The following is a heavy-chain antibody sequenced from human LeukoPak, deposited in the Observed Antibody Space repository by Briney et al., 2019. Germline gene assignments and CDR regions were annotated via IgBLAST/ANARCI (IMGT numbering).Heavy chain of an antibody. V-gene: IGHV3-20*04. Sequence: GGSLRLSCAASGFTFDDYGMSWVRQAPGKGLEWVSGINWNGGSTVYADSVKGRFTISRDNAKNSLYLQMNSLRAEDTALYYCARALVEMATITVPYFDYWGQGTLVTVSS. CDR1: GFTFDDYG. CDR2: INWNGGST. J-gene: IGHJ4*02. CDR3: ARALVEMATITVPYFDY. D-gene: IGHD5-24*01.